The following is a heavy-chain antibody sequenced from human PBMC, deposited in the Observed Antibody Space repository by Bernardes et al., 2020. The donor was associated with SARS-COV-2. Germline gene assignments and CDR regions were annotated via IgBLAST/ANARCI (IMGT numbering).Heavy chain of an antibody. Sequence: GGYLRPSCATSGFTFSPYAMRWVRPAPGKGLQWVSVSRATDGSTYYADSVKGRFTISRDNSQNTLYLQMNNLRVEDTALYYCATQNFDYWGPGTLVTVSS. CDR3: ATQNFDY. CDR2: SRATDGST. CDR1: GFTFSPYA. V-gene: IGHV3-23*01. J-gene: IGHJ4*02.